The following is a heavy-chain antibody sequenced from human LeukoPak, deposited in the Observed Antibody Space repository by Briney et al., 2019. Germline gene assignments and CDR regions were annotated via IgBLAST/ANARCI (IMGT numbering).Heavy chain of an antibody. D-gene: IGHD6-19*01. V-gene: IGHV4-59*01. CDR2: IYYSGST. J-gene: IGHJ6*03. Sequence: SETLSLTCTVSGGSISSYYWSWIRQPPGKGLEWIGYIYYSGSTNYNPSLKGRVTISVDTSKNQFTLKLSSVTAADTAVYYCASASIAVAGTRYYYYYMDVWGKGTTVTVSS. CDR3: ASASIAVAGTRYYYYYMDV. CDR1: GGSISSYY.